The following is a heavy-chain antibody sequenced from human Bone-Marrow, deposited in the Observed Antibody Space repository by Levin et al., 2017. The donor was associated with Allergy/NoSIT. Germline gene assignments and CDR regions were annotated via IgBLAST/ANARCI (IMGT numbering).Heavy chain of an antibody. V-gene: IGHV4-59*01. D-gene: IGHD2/OR15-2a*01. CDR1: GGSISSYY. CDR3: ARDPLFHDYNYGMDV. Sequence: SCTVSGGSISSYYWSWIRQPPGKGLEWIGYIYYSGSANYNPSLKSRVTISVDTSKNQFSLKLSSVTAADTAVYYCARDPLFHDYNYGMDVWGQGTTVTVSS. J-gene: IGHJ6*02. CDR2: IYYSGSA.